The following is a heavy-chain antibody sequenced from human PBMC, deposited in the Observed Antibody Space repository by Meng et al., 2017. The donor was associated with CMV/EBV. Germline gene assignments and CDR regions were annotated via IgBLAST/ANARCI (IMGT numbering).Heavy chain of an antibody. Sequence: SCKASGYTFTGYYMRWVRQAPGQGLEWMGWINPNSGGTNYAQKFQGRVTMTRDTSISTAYMELSRLRSDDTAVYYCARVSSSEGGIDYWGQGTLVTVSS. V-gene: IGHV1-2*02. D-gene: IGHD6-6*01. CDR2: INPNSGGT. CDR3: ARVSSSEGGIDY. CDR1: GYTFTGYY. J-gene: IGHJ4*02.